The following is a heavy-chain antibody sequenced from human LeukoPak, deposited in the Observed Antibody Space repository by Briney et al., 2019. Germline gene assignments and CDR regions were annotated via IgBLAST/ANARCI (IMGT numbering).Heavy chain of an antibody. CDR2: IGTAGDT. D-gene: IGHD1-26*01. CDR1: GFTFSSYD. J-gene: IGHJ6*02. Sequence: GGSLRLSCAASGFTFSSYDMHWVRQATGKGLEWVSAIGTAGDTYYPGSVKGRFTISRENAKNSLYLQMNSLRAKDTAVYYCARGLRDSGSSNYYYGMDVWGQGTTVTVSS. CDR3: ARGLRDSGSSNYYYGMDV. V-gene: IGHV3-13*01.